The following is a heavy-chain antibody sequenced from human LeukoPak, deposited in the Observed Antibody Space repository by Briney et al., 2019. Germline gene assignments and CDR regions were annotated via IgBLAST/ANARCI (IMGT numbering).Heavy chain of an antibody. D-gene: IGHD4-11*01. V-gene: IGHV3-30*01. CDR2: ISYDGSNK. Sequence: GGSLRLSCAAPGFTFSSYAMHSVRQAPRKGLWRVAVISYDGSNKYYADPVKGRFTISRDNSKNTLYLQMNSLRAEDTAVYYCAREGHTVTVDRPTKNYYYYYYMDVWGQGTLVTVSS. CDR3: AREGHTVTVDRPTKNYYYYYYMDV. CDR1: GFTFSSYA. J-gene: IGHJ6*03.